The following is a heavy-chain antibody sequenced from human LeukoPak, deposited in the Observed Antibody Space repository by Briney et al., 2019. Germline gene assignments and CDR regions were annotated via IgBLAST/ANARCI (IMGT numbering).Heavy chain of an antibody. J-gene: IGHJ4*02. CDR2: ISPGDSHT. V-gene: IGHV5-51*01. CDR1: GYSFTTYW. D-gene: IGHD6-13*01. Sequence: GESLKISCKGFGYSFTTYWIGWVRAMPGKGLEWMGIISPGDSHTRYSPSFYGQVTISADKSSSTAYLQWSSLKASDTAMYYFARHAECSSSWTEYYLDYWGQGTLVTVSS. CDR3: ARHAECSSSWTEYYLDY.